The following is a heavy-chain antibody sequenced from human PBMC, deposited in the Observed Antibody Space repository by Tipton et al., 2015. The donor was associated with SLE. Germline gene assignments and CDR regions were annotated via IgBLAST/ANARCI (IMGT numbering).Heavy chain of an antibody. CDR1: GGSFSNYY. J-gene: IGHJ4*02. CDR2: VFISGTT. V-gene: IGHV4-59*01. Sequence: TLSLTCSVSGGSFSNYYWNWIRQTPGKGLEWIGYVFISGTTNYNPSLQSRVAISVDTSRNQFSLKRNSVTAADTAVYYCARAPGYHDGHSYQYYFDYWGQGSLVTVSS. CDR3: ARAPGYHDGHSYQYYFDY. D-gene: IGHD3-22*01.